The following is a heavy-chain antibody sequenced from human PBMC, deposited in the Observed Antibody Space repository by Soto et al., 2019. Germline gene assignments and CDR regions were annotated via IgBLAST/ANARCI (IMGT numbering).Heavy chain of an antibody. CDR1: GYTFTTYD. J-gene: IGHJ5*02. CDR3: ARSPWFDYGVYAFKWLDP. CDR2: MNPNTGKT. V-gene: IGHV1-8*01. Sequence: QVQLVQSGAEVKEPGASVKVSCKASGYTFTTYDINWVRQSTGQGLEWMGWMNPNTGKTGYAQKFQGRVTMTSDTSTSTAYMELRSLISEDTAVYYCARSPWFDYGVYAFKWLDPWGQGTLVNVSS. D-gene: IGHD4-17*01.